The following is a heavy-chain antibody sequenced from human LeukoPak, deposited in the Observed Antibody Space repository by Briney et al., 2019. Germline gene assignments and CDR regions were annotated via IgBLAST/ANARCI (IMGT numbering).Heavy chain of an antibody. CDR1: GFTFSSYA. J-gene: IGHJ6*04. D-gene: IGHD3-10*01. Sequence: GGSLRLSCAASGFTFSSYALNWVRQAPGKGLEWVANIKQDGSEKYYVDSVKGRFTISRDNAKNSLYLQMNSLRAEDTAVYYCARASRGFDVWGKGTTVTVSS. V-gene: IGHV3-7*01. CDR3: ARASRGFDV. CDR2: IKQDGSEK.